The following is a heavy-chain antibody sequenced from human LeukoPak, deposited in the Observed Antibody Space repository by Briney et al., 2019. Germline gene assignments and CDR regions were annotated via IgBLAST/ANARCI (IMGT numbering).Heavy chain of an antibody. D-gene: IGHD3-22*01. V-gene: IGHV3-72*01. CDR2: IRNKANSYTT. Sequence: GGSLRLSCAASGFTFSDHYMDWVRQAPGKGLEWVGRIRNKANSYTTEYAASVKGRFTISRDDSKNSLYLQMNSLKAEDTAVYYCARVESESGDSSGYLAFDIWGQGTMVTVSS. J-gene: IGHJ3*02. CDR1: GFTFSDHY. CDR3: ARVESESGDSSGYLAFDI.